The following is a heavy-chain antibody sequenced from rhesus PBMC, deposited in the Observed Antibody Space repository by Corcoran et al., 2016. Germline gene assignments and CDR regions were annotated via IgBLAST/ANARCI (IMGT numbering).Heavy chain of an antibody. Sequence: QVQLQESGPAVVKPSETLSLTCAVSGGSISSSNWWSWIRQSPGKGLEWIGGIYGSGGSTEYNPSLKSRVTISKDTSKNQVSLKLSSVTAADTAVYYCASVVAAAGPDYWGQGVLVTVSS. CDR2: IYGSGGST. D-gene: IGHD6-25*01. CDR3: ASVVAAAGPDY. J-gene: IGHJ4*01. V-gene: IGHV4-93*01. CDR1: GGSISSSNW.